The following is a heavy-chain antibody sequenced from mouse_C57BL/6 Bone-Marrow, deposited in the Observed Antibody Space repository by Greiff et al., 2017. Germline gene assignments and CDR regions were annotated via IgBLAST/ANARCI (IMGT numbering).Heavy chain of an antibody. D-gene: IGHD1-1*01. CDR2: IYPGSGST. J-gene: IGHJ3*01. Sequence: QVQLQQPGAELVKPGASVKMSCTASGYTFTSYWITWVKQRPGQGLEWIGDIYPGSGSTNYNEKFKSKATLTVDTSSSTAYMQLSSLTSEDSAVYYCAKRKVYYGSSYETYWGQGTLVTVSA. V-gene: IGHV1-55*01. CDR3: AKRKVYYGSSYETY. CDR1: GYTFTSYW.